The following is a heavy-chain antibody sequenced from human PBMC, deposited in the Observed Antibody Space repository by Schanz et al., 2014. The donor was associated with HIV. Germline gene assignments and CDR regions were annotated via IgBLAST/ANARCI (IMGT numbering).Heavy chain of an antibody. Sequence: QVQLVESGGGVVQPGRSLRLSCAASGFTFSSYAMHWVRQAPGKGLEWVAFISYDGNNEYYAASVKGRFTIARGNSKNTLYLQMNSLRAEDTAVYYCAKGLRQWLVLGVSDYWGQGTLVTVSS. CDR3: AKGLRQWLVLGVSDY. V-gene: IGHV3-30-3*01. D-gene: IGHD6-19*01. CDR2: ISYDGNNE. CDR1: GFTFSSYA. J-gene: IGHJ4*02.